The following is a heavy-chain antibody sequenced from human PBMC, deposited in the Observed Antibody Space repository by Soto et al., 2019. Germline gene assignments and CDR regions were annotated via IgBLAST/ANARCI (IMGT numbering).Heavy chain of an antibody. CDR1: GYTFTGYY. Sequence: QVQLVQSGAEVKKPGASVKVSCKASGYTFTGYYMHWVRQAPGQGLAWMGWINPNSGGTNYAQKFQGRVTMTRDTYISTAYMERSRLRSDDTAVYYCARVPRRIAADGSYFDYWGQGTLVTVSS. CDR3: ARVPRRIAADGSYFDY. CDR2: INPNSGGT. J-gene: IGHJ4*02. V-gene: IGHV1-2*02. D-gene: IGHD6-13*01.